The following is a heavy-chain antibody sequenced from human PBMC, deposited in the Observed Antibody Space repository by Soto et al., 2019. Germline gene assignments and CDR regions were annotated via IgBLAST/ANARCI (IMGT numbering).Heavy chain of an antibody. CDR2: IKEDESKK. V-gene: IGHV3-7*01. CDR3: ARGGWGFDI. CDR1: GFSFSDYW. D-gene: IGHD1-26*01. J-gene: IGHJ3*02. Sequence: EVQLVESGGGLVQPGGSLRLSCAASGFSFSDYWMSWVRQAPGKGLEWVATIKEDESKKYYVDSVEGRFTISRDNAKNSLYLRVNGLRADDTAVYYCARGGWGFDIWGQGTMVIVSS.